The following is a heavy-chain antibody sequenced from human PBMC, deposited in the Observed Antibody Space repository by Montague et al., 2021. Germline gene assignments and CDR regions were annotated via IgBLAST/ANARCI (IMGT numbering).Heavy chain of an antibody. V-gene: IGHV4-61*02. CDR1: GDSISSYEYY. CDR2: VHKRGDT. Sequence: SQTLSLTCSVSGDSISSYEYYWTWIRQPAGRGLEWIGRVHKRGDTNTNPSLRSRLTLSVDTSKNHFSLTLTSVTAADTAVYFCARDSPVVEPWVGEHKGAFDIWGQGTMVTVSP. CDR3: ARDSPVVEPWVGEHKGAFDI. D-gene: IGHD3-10*01. J-gene: IGHJ3*02.